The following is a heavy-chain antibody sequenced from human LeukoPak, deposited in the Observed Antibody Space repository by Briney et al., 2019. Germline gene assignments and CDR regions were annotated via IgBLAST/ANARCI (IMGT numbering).Heavy chain of an antibody. CDR2: INHSGST. CDR1: GGSFSGYY. D-gene: IGHD3-9*01. J-gene: IGHJ5*02. Sequence: SETPSLTCAVYGGSFSGYYWSWIRQPPGKGLEWIGEINHSGSTNHKPSLKSRVTISVDTSKNQFSLKLSSVTAADTAVYYCARGREYDILTGYDPRDNWFDPWGQGTLVTVSS. V-gene: IGHV4-34*01. CDR3: ARGREYDILTGYDPRDNWFDP.